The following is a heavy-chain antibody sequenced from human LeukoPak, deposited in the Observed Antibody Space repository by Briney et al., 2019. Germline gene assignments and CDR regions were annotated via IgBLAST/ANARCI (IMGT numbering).Heavy chain of an antibody. D-gene: IGHD2-2*02. V-gene: IGHV4-34*01. Sequence: PSETLSLTCAVYGGSFSGYYWSWIRQPPGKGLEWIGEINHSGSTNYNPSLKSRVTISVDTSKNQFSLKLSSVTAADTAVYYCARARKAPKEDIVVVPAAISGYFDYWGQGTLVTVSS. CDR2: INHSGST. CDR1: GGSFSGYY. CDR3: ARARKAPKEDIVVVPAAISGYFDY. J-gene: IGHJ4*02.